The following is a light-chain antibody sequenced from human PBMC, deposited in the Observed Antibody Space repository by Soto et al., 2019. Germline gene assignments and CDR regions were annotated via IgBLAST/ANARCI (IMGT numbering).Light chain of an antibody. CDR3: CSYAGSYTLV. CDR1: SSDVGGYNY. Sequence: QSVLTQPRSVSGSPGQSVTISCTVTSSDVGGYNYVSWYQQHPGKAPKLMIYDVTERASGVPDRFSGSKSGNTASLTISGLQAEDEADYYCCSYAGSYTLVFGGGTKLTVL. J-gene: IGLJ2*01. V-gene: IGLV2-11*01. CDR2: DVT.